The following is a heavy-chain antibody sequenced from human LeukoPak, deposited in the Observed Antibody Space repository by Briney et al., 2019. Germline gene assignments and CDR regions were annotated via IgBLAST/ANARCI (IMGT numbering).Heavy chain of an antibody. J-gene: IGHJ4*02. CDR2: IYSDGST. Sequence: GGSLRLSCAASGFTVSSNYMRGVREAPGKGPEWVSVIYSDGSTYYAASVKGRFTISRDTSKNTLYLQMNSLRTEDTAVYYCARDLAAGGTYPHYWGQGTLVSVSS. D-gene: IGHD6-13*01. CDR3: ARDLAAGGTYPHY. V-gene: IGHV3-53*01. CDR1: GFTVSSNY.